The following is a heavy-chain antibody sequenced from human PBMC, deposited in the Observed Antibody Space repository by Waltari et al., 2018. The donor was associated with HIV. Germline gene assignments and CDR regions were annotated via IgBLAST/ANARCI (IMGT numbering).Heavy chain of an antibody. CDR3: ARTLCTLWGGPRGAFEV. CDR2: AHYLGAT. Sequence: QLKQEDSGPRLVKHSGTLSLTCSVSGGYSSSYYWAWIRQQPGKGPEWIGSAHYLGATSDNASLKSRVTISLDKSKNEFALRVTSVTDAETALYCCARTLCTLWGGPRGAFEVWGVGTAVTVSS. V-gene: IGHV4-39*07. CDR1: GGYSSSYY. J-gene: IGHJ3*01. D-gene: IGHD3-3*01.